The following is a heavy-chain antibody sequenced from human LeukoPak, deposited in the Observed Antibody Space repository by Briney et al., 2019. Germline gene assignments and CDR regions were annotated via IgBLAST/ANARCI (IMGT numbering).Heavy chain of an antibody. CDR2: IYSGGSA. V-gene: IGHV3-53*01. CDR1: GFTVSSNY. CDR3: ATRPGMGINYFDL. Sequence: GGSLRLSCAASGFTVSSNYMSWVRQAPGKGLEWVSGIYSGGSAYYADSEEGRFTISRDNSRNTVYLQMNSLSAEDTAVYYCATRPGMGINYFDLWGRGTLVTVSS. J-gene: IGHJ2*01. D-gene: IGHD1-1*01.